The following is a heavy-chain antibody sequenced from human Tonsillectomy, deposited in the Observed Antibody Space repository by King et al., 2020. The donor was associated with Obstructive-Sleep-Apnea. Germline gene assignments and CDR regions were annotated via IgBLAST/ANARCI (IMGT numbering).Heavy chain of an antibody. CDR3: VKSRPPPPYHEDTGGVGGYFDH. CDR2: IEWNAARM. V-gene: IGHV3-9*01. CDR1: GFSFDDYA. Sequence: EQLVQSGGGLVQPGRSLRLSCAASGFSFDDYAMHWVRQVPGKGLDWVSGIEWNAARMAYADSVKGRFTVSRDNAKKSLYLQMNSLRPEDTALYYCVKSRPPPPYHEDTGGVGGYFDHWGQGTLVIVSS. J-gene: IGHJ4*02. D-gene: IGHD2-8*02.